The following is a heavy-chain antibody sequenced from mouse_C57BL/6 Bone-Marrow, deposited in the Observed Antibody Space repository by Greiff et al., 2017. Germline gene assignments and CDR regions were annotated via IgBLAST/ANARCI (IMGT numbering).Heavy chain of an antibody. CDR2: IWRGGST. CDR1: GFSFTSYG. V-gene: IGHV2-5*01. CDR3: ARESYVGFAY. Sequence: QVQLQQSGPGLVQPSQSLSITCTVSGFSFTSYGVHWVRQSPGKGLEWLGVIWRGGSTDYNAAFMSRLSITKDNSKSQVFFKLNRLQSDDAAISYCARESYVGFAYWGQGTLVTVSA. D-gene: IGHD6-1*02. J-gene: IGHJ3*01.